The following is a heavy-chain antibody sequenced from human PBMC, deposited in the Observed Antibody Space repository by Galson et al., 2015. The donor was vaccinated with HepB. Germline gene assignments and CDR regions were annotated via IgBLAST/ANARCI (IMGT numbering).Heavy chain of an antibody. J-gene: IGHJ4*02. V-gene: IGHV3-23*01. D-gene: IGHD1-1*01. CDR1: GFTFSSLG. CDR3: ARGTTNIDY. Sequence: SLRLSCAASGFTFSSLGMTWVRQAPGKGLECVSAISMSGDSTDYADSVKGRFTIPRDNSKNILYLQMNNLRVEDTAVYYCARGTTNIDYWGQGTLVTASS. CDR2: ISMSGDST.